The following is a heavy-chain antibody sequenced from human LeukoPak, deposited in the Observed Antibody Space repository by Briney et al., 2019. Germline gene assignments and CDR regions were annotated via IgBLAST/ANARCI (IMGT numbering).Heavy chain of an antibody. V-gene: IGHV3-30*02. CDR3: AKDRIVRGAFDI. Sequence: PGGSLRLSCAASGFTFSSYGMHWVRQAPGKGLEWAAFIRYDGSNKYYADSVKGRFTISRDNSKNTLYLQMNSLRAEDTAVYYCAKDRIVRGAFDIWGQGTMVTVSS. CDR2: IRYDGSNK. J-gene: IGHJ3*02. D-gene: IGHD2/OR15-2a*01. CDR1: GFTFSSYG.